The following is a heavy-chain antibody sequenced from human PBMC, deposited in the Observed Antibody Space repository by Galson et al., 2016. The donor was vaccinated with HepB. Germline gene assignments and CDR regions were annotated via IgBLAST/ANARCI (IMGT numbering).Heavy chain of an antibody. J-gene: IGHJ3*02. CDR3: AKDSVGYYYDSSGYRRNAFDI. Sequence: SLRLSCAASGFTLDHYAMHWVRQAPGKGLEWVSGISWNSGSIEYADSVKGRFTITRDNAKNSLYLQMNSLRAGDTALYYCAKDSVGYYYDSSGYRRNAFDIWGQGTMVTVSS. CDR2: ISWNSGSI. CDR1: GFTLDHYA. V-gene: IGHV3-9*01. D-gene: IGHD3-22*01.